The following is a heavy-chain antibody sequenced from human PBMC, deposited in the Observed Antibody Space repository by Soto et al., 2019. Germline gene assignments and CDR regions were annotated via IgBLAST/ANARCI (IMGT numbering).Heavy chain of an antibody. V-gene: IGHV4-59*01. CDR2: VYYSGTS. CDR1: GDSISSYS. D-gene: IGHD6-13*01. CDR3: AREREGSSWHDH. Sequence: SETLCLTCTVSGDSISSYSWNWIRRPPGKGLEWIGYVYYSGTSTYNPSLKGRVTMSVDTSKNQFSLKLSSVTAADTAVYYCAREREGSSWHDHWGPRTLVTVSS. J-gene: IGHJ5*02.